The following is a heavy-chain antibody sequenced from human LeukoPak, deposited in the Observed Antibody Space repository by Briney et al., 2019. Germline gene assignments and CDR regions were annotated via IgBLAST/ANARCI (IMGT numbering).Heavy chain of an antibody. CDR3: ARPYFDLLDWFGP. V-gene: IGHV1-2*02. J-gene: IGHJ5*02. Sequence: ASVKVSCKASGYTFTGYYMHWVRQAPGQGLEWMGWINPNSGGTNYAQKFQGRVTMTRDTSISTAYMELSRLRSDYTAVYYCARPYFDLLDWFGPWGQGTLVTVSS. CDR1: GYTFTGYY. D-gene: IGHD3-9*01. CDR2: INPNSGGT.